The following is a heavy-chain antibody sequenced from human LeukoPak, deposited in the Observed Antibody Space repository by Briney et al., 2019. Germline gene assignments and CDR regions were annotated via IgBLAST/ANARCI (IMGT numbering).Heavy chain of an antibody. D-gene: IGHD3-16*01. V-gene: IGHV3-7*03. Sequence: GGSLRLSCAASGFTFSSYWMNWPRQVPGKGLKWLPTLNHNGNVNYYVDSVKGRFTISRDNAKNSLYLQMSNLRAEDTAVYFCARGGGLDVWGQGATVTVSS. J-gene: IGHJ6*02. CDR2: LNHNGNVN. CDR3: ARGGGLDV. CDR1: GFTFSSYW.